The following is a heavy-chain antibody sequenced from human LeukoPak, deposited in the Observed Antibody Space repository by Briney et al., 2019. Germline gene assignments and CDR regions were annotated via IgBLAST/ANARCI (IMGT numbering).Heavy chain of an antibody. D-gene: IGHD5-18*01. CDR1: GYTFRGNY. V-gene: IGHV1-2*02. CDR2: IDANNGDT. Sequence: ASVKISCKASGYTFRGNYIHWLRQAPGQGLEWMGWIDANNGDTKSAQKFQGRVTMSRDTSISTAYMDLSSLSPDDAAVYYCARPRISSGYIYAYLYWGQGTLVTVSS. J-gene: IGHJ4*02. CDR3: ARPRISSGYIYAYLY.